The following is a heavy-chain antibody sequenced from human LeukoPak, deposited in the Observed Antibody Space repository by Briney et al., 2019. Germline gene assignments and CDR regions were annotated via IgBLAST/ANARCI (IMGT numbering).Heavy chain of an antibody. CDR3: AREIAAAGTGNWFDP. D-gene: IGHD6-13*01. J-gene: IGHJ5*02. CDR1: GGTFSSYA. CDR2: ISAYNGNT. V-gene: IGHV1-18*01. Sequence: GASVKVSCKASGGTFSSYAISWVRQAPGQGLEWMGWISAYNGNTNYAQKLQGRVTMTTDTSTSTAYMELRSLRSDDTAVYYCAREIAAAGTGNWFDPWGQGTLVTVSS.